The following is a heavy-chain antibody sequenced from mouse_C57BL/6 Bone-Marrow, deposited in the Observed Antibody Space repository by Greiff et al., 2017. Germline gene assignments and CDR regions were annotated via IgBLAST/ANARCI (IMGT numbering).Heavy chain of an antibody. V-gene: IGHV1-64*01. D-gene: IGHD1-1*01. CDR1: GYTFTSYW. CDR3: ARIYGSRYYYAMDY. Sequence: QVHVKQPGAELVKPGASVKLSCKASGYTFTSYWMHWVKQRPGQGLEWIGMIHPNSGSTNYNEKFKSKATLTVDKSSSTAYMQLSSLTSEDSAVYYCARIYGSRYYYAMDYWGQGTSVTVSS. CDR2: IHPNSGST. J-gene: IGHJ4*01.